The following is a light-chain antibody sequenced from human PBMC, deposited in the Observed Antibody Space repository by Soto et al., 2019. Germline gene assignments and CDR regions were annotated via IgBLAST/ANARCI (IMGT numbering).Light chain of an antibody. V-gene: IGKV1-9*01. CDR3: QQLNSYPL. CDR2: AAS. J-gene: IGKJ4*01. Sequence: DIQLTQSPSFLSASVGDRVTITCRASQGISTYLAWYQQEPGKAPKLLIYAASTLQSGVPSRFSGSGSGTEFTLTISSLQPEDFATYYCQQLNSYPLFGGGTKVELK. CDR1: QGISTY.